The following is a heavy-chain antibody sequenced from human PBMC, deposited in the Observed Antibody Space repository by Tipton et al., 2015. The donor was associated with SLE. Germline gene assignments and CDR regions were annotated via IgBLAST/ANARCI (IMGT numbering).Heavy chain of an antibody. CDR1: GGSFSGYY. Sequence: TLSLTCAVYGGSFSGYYWSWIRQPPGKGLEWIGEINHSGSTNYNPSLKSRVTISVDTSKNQFSLKLSSVTAADTAAYYCASGGGSGYYFDYWGQGTLVTVSS. V-gene: IGHV4-34*01. J-gene: IGHJ4*02. D-gene: IGHD6-25*01. CDR3: ASGGGSGYYFDY. CDR2: INHSGST.